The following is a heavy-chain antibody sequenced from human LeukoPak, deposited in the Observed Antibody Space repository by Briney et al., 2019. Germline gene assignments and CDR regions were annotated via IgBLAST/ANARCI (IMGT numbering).Heavy chain of an antibody. Sequence: GASVKVSCKASGYTFTSYYMHWVRQAPGQGLEWMGIINPSGGSTSYAQKFQVRVTMTRDTSTSTVYMELSSLRSDDTAVYYCARGRRIIVGATNAGDFFDYWGQGTLVTVSS. V-gene: IGHV1-46*01. CDR2: INPSGGST. J-gene: IGHJ4*02. CDR1: GYTFTSYY. CDR3: ARGRRIIVGATNAGDFFDY. D-gene: IGHD1-26*01.